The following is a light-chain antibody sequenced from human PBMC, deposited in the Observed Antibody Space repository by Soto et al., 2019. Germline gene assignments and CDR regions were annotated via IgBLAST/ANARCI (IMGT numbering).Light chain of an antibody. Sequence: DIQMTQSPSSLSASVGDRVTITCRASQNIKNYLNWYQQKPGKAPELLIFAASSLQSGVPSRFSGSGSGAEFTLTISSLQPEDFATYYCQQSYSTPRTFGQGTKVDIK. V-gene: IGKV1-39*01. J-gene: IGKJ1*01. CDR1: QNIKNY. CDR2: AAS. CDR3: QQSYSTPRT.